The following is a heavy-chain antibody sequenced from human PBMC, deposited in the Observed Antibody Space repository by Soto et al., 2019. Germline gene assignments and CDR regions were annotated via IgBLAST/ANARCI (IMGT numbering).Heavy chain of an antibody. CDR2: IIPIFGTA. CDR1: GGTFSSYA. Sequence: QVQLVQSGAEVKKPGSSVKVSCKASGGTFSSYAISWVRQAPGQGREWMGGIIPIFGTANYAQKFQGRVTITADESTSTAYMALSSLRSDDTAFYYWASPYDFWIGSYTYDYYGMDVCGRGTTVTVSS. J-gene: IGHJ6*01. CDR3: ASPYDFWIGSYTYDYYGMDV. D-gene: IGHD3-3*01. V-gene: IGHV1-69*01.